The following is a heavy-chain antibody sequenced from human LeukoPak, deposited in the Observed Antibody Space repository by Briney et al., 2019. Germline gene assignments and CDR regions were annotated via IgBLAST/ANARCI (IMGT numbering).Heavy chain of an antibody. D-gene: IGHD3-16*02. CDR2: IYHSGST. Sequence: MSSETLSLTCTVSGVSISSSNSYWGWIRQPPGKGLEWIGSIYHSGSTYYNPSLKSRVTISVDTSKNQFSLKLSSVPAADTAVYYCARVVGMITFGGVIVMVADYYYYYMDVWGKGTTVTVSS. J-gene: IGHJ6*03. V-gene: IGHV4-39*07. CDR1: GVSISSSNSY. CDR3: ARVVGMITFGGVIVMVADYYYYYMDV.